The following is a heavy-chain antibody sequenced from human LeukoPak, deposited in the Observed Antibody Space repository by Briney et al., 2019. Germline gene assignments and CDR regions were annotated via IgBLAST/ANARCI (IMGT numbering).Heavy chain of an antibody. CDR3: AKDMTTVTNGWFDP. CDR1: GFTFNSYA. V-gene: IGHV3-23*01. J-gene: IGHJ5*02. D-gene: IGHD4-11*01. CDR2: ISGSGGST. Sequence: GGSLRLFCAASGFTFNSYAMSWVRQAPGKGLERVSAISGSGGSTYYADSVKGRFTISRDNSKNTLYPQMNSLRAEDTAVYYCAKDMTTVTNGWFDPWGQGTLVTVSS.